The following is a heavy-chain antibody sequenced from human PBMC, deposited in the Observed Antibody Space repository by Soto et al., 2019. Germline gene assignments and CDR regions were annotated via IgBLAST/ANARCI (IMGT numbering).Heavy chain of an antibody. CDR2: VDYSGTT. D-gene: IGHD5-12*01. V-gene: IGHV4-59*01. J-gene: IGHJ3*02. CDR1: GGSIIRYY. CDR3: GRDRSQTGYDDALDI. Sequence: SEILSLTCTVSGGSIIRYYWSWIRQPPWKGLEWIGYVDYSGTTNYNPSLKSRVTISVNTSKNQFSLKLTSVTAADTAVYYCGRDRSQTGYDDALDIWGQGTMVTVS.